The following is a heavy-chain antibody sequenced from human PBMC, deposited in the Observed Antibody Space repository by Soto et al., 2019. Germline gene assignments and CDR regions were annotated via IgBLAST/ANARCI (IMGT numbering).Heavy chain of an antibody. CDR2: INAGNGNR. V-gene: IGHV1-3*01. CDR1: GYTFTSYA. CDR3: ARDLGGWPDY. J-gene: IGHJ4*02. D-gene: IGHD2-15*01. Sequence: GASVKGLCKASGYTFTSYAMHWVRQAPGQRLEWMGWINAGNGNRKYSQKFQGRVTITRDTSASTAYMELSSLRSEDTAVYYCARDLGGWPDYWGQGTLVTVSS.